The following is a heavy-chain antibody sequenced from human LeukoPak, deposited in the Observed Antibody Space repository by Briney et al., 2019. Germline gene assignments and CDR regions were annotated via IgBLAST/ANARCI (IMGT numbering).Heavy chain of an antibody. CDR1: GFTFSDYY. D-gene: IGHD6-6*01. J-gene: IGHJ5*02. CDR2: ISSSGSTI. Sequence: PGGSLRLSCAASGFTFSDYYMSWIRQAPGKGLEWVSYISSSGSTIYYADSVKGRFTISRDNAKNSLYLQMNSLRAEDTAVYYCARQYSSSSDWFDPWGQGTLVTVSS. CDR3: ARQYSSSSDWFDP. V-gene: IGHV3-11*04.